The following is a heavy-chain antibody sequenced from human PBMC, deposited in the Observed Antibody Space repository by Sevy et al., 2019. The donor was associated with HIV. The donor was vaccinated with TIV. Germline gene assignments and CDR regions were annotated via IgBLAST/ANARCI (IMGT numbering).Heavy chain of an antibody. V-gene: IGHV3-23*01. Sequence: GESLKISCAASGFTFSSYAMSWVRQPPGKGLEWVSAISGSGGSTYYADSVKGRFTISRDNSKNTLYLQMNSLRAEDTAVYYCANDRGWNAADAFDIWGQGTMVTVSS. D-gene: IGHD1-1*01. CDR1: GFTFSSYA. CDR3: ANDRGWNAADAFDI. CDR2: ISGSGGST. J-gene: IGHJ3*02.